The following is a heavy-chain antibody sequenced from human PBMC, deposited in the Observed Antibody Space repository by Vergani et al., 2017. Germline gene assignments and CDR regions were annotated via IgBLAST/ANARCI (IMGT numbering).Heavy chain of an antibody. Sequence: QVQLVQSGAEVKKPGASVKVSCKASGYTFTSYGISWVRQAPGQGLEWMGWISAYNGNTNYAQKLQGRVTMTTDTSTSTAYMELRSLRSDDTAVYYCASVADCSGTSCRYSSCCMDVWGKGTTVTVSS. CDR1: GYTFTSYG. CDR3: ASVADCSGTSCRYSSCCMDV. D-gene: IGHD2-2*01. V-gene: IGHV1-18*01. CDR2: ISAYNGNT. J-gene: IGHJ6*03.